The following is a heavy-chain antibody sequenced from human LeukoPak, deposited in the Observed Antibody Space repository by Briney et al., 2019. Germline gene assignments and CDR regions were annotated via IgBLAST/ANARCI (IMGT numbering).Heavy chain of an antibody. CDR1: RFTFSSYS. V-gene: IGHV3-21*01. CDR3: ARGTNTTHYYYYYMDV. CDR2: ISSSSSYI. Sequence: TGGSLRLSCAASRFTFSSYSMNWVRQAPGKGLEWVSSISSSSSYIYYADPVKGRFTISRDNAKNSLYLQMNSLRAEDTAVYYCARGTNTTHYYYYYMDVWGKGTTVTVSS. J-gene: IGHJ6*03. D-gene: IGHD1-14*01.